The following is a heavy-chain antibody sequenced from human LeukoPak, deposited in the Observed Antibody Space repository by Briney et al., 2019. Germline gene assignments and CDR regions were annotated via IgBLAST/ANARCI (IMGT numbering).Heavy chain of an antibody. CDR3: ARDILTGHNWFDP. D-gene: IGHD3-9*01. CDR2: IYYSGST. J-gene: IGHJ5*02. V-gene: IGHV4-39*02. Sequence: SETLSLTCTVSGGSISSSSYYWGWIRQPPGKGLEWIGSIYYSGSTYYNPSLKSRVTISVDTSKNQFSLKLGSVTAADTAVYYCARDILTGHNWFDPWGQGTLATVSS. CDR1: GGSISSSSYY.